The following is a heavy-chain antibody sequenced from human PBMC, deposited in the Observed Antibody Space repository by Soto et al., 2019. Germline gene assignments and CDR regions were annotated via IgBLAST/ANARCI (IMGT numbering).Heavy chain of an antibody. CDR1: GFSFSSCE. J-gene: IGHJ4*02. Sequence: GGSLRLSCAASGFSFSSCEMSWVRQAPGKGLEWVSYISGSGTSTQYSDSVKGRFTISRDNAKNSLHLQMNSLGAEDTAVYYCASKIVTPGYHYYDYWGQGTLVTVSS. D-gene: IGHD3-9*01. CDR2: ISGSGTST. CDR3: ASKIVTPGYHYYDY. V-gene: IGHV3-48*03.